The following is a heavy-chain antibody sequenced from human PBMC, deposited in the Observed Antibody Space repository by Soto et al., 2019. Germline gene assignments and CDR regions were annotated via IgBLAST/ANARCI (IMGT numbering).Heavy chain of an antibody. CDR2: ISGSGGST. D-gene: IGHD3-22*01. V-gene: IGHV3-23*01. Sequence: TGGSLRLSCAASGFTFSSYAMSWVRQAPGKGLEWVSAISGSGGSTYYADSVKGRFTISRDNSKNTLYLQMNSLRAEDTAVYYCAKDYYYYDSSGYYGDYYYYGMDVWGQGTTVTVSS. J-gene: IGHJ6*02. CDR1: GFTFSSYA. CDR3: AKDYYYYDSSGYYGDYYYYGMDV.